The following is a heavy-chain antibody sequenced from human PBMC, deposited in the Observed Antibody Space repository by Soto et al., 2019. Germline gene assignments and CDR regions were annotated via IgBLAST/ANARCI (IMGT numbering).Heavy chain of an antibody. CDR1: GYTFTSYG. CDR2: INPSNGST. D-gene: IGHD2-8*01. V-gene: IGHV1-46*01. CDR3: ATPKSVYATRLDV. Sequence: GASVKVSCKASGYTFTSYGISWVRQAPGQGLEWMGRINPSNGSTSYAQKFQGRVTMTRDTSTSTVYMELSSLRSEDTAVYYCATPKSVYATRLDVWGQGTTVTVSS. J-gene: IGHJ6*02.